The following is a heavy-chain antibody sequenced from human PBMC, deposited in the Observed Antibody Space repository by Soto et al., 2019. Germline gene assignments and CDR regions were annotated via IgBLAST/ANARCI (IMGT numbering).Heavy chain of an antibody. CDR2: ISRTGGST. Sequence: GSLRLSCAASGFTFSSYSMNWVRQAPGKGLEWVSTISRTGGSTFYADSVKGRFTISRDNAKNTLYLQMNTLRAEDTAVHYCAKAFGSGSYVLGGWGQGTLVTVSS. D-gene: IGHD3-10*01. V-gene: IGHV3-23*01. J-gene: IGHJ4*02. CDR3: AKAFGSGSYVLGG. CDR1: GFTFSSYS.